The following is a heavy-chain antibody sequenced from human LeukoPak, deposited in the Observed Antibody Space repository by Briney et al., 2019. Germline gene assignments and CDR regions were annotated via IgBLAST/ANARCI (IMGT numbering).Heavy chain of an antibody. CDR3: AGGGAYDSSGYHGRFDY. D-gene: IGHD3-22*01. CDR1: GFTFSRYA. J-gene: IGHJ4*02. CDR2: ISTTSSTI. Sequence: PGRSLRLSCAASGFTFSRYAMHWVRQAPGKGLEWISYISTTSSTIYYADSVKGRFTISRDNAKNSLYLQMNSLRDEDTAVYYCAGGGAYDSSGYHGRFDYRGQGTLVTVSS. V-gene: IGHV3-48*02.